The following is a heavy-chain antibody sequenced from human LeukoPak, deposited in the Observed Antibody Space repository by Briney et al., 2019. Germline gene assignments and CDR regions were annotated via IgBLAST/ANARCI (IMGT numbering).Heavy chain of an antibody. CDR2: IIPFFGTG. D-gene: IGHD6-13*01. Sequence: ASVKVSCKASGGTFSSFPITWVRQTPGQGLEWMGGIIPFFGTGNHAQKFQGRVTITADESTSTAYMELSSLRSEDTAVYYCARAAAGTHPFYYYYYMDVWGKGTTVTISS. V-gene: IGHV1-69*13. CDR3: ARAAAGTHPFYYYYYMDV. CDR1: GGTFSSFP. J-gene: IGHJ6*03.